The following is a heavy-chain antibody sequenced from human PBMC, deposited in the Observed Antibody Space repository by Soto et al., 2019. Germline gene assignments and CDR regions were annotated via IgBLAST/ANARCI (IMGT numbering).Heavy chain of an antibody. CDR3: ARDRGVAPPVAGNTHYYYYMDV. CDR2: ISAYNGNT. Sequence: QDQLVQSGVEVKKPGASVKVSCKASGYSFTNYGITWVRQAPGQGFEWMGWISAYNGNTNYAQKFQGRVTMTTDASTNTAYLELRSLRSDDTAVYYCARDRGVAPPVAGNTHYYYYMDVWGKGTPVTVSS. V-gene: IGHV1-18*01. D-gene: IGHD6-19*01. J-gene: IGHJ6*03. CDR1: GYSFTNYG.